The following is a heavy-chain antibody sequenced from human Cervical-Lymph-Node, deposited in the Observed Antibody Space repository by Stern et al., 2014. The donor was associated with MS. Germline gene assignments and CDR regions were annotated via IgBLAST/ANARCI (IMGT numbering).Heavy chain of an antibody. CDR1: GFRFGDHG. CDR2: IWFDGRLD. CDR3: ARDDHDAIYFDH. D-gene: IGHD1-14*01. V-gene: IGHV3-33*01. Sequence: QVQLVQSGGGVVQPGRSLRLSCTASGFRFGDHGMHWVRQAPGKGLEWVANIWFDGRLDTYSDSVRGRFPISRDNSDNTLHLHMHSLRVEDTAVYYCARDDHDAIYFDHWGQGALVTVSS. J-gene: IGHJ4*02.